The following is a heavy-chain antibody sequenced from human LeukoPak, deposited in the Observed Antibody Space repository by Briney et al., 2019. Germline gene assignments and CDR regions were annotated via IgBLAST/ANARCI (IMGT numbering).Heavy chain of an antibody. J-gene: IGHJ1*01. Sequence: PSETLSLTCTVSGGSISSYYWSWIRQPPGEGLEWIGYIYYSGSTNYNPSLKSRVTISVDTSKNQFSLKLSSVTAADTAVYYCARHSAYMTTVVTPSVYFQHWGQGTLVTVSS. CDR1: GGSISSYY. D-gene: IGHD4-23*01. CDR2: IYYSGST. CDR3: ARHSAYMTTVVTPSVYFQH. V-gene: IGHV4-59*08.